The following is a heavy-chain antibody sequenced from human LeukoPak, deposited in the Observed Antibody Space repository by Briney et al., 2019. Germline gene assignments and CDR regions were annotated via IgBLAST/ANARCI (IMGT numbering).Heavy chain of an antibody. V-gene: IGHV4-38-2*02. J-gene: IGHJ1*01. CDR2: IYHSGST. D-gene: IGHD1-26*01. CDR3: ARDYRLTQIQY. Sequence: SETLSLTCTVSGYSISSGYYWGWIRQPPGKGLEWIGSIYHSGSTYYNPSLKSRVTISVDTSKNQFSLRLSSVTAADTAVYYCARDYRLTQIQYWGQGTLVTVSS. CDR1: GYSISSGYY.